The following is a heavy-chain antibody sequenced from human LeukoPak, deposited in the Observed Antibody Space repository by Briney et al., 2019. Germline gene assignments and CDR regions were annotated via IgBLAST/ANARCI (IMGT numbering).Heavy chain of an antibody. CDR2: IYYTGTT. V-gene: IGHV4-59*08. CDR3: ARLPLRSHFDY. Sequence: SETLSLTCTVSGGSISSYYWSWIRQPPGKGLEWIGYIYYTGTTNYNPSLKSRVTISVDTSKKQLSLKLSSVTAADTAVYYCARLPLRSHFDYWGQGTLVTVSS. J-gene: IGHJ4*02. CDR1: GGSISSYY.